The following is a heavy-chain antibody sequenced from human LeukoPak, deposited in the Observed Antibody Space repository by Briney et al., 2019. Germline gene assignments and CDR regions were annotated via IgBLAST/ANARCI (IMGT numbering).Heavy chain of an antibody. Sequence: SSVKVSCKASGGTFSSYAISWVRQAPGQGLEWMGRIIPFFGTANYAQKFQGRVTITTDESTSTAYMELSSLRSEDTAVYYCARAFSGWSFLDAFDIWGQGTMVTVSS. CDR1: GGTFSSYA. D-gene: IGHD6-19*01. J-gene: IGHJ3*02. V-gene: IGHV1-69*05. CDR3: ARAFSGWSFLDAFDI. CDR2: IIPFFGTA.